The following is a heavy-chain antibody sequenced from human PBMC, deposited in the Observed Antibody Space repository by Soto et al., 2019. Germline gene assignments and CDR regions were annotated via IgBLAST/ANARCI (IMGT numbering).Heavy chain of an antibody. CDR1: GFTFSSYW. CDR3: AREVPAAGNYYYYMDV. D-gene: IGHD2-2*01. J-gene: IGHJ6*03. CDR2: IKQDGSEK. Sequence: GGSLRLSCAASGFTFSSYWMSWVRQAPGKGLEWVANIKQDGSEKYYVDSVKGRFTISRDNAKNSLYLQMNSLRAEDTAVYYCAREVPAAGNYYYYMDVWXKXTTVTVSS. V-gene: IGHV3-7*01.